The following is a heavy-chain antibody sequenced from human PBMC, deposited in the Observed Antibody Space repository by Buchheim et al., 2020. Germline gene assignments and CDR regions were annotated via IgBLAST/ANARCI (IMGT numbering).Heavy chain of an antibody. V-gene: IGHV1-46*01. CDR2: INPSCGSA. Sequence: QVQLVQSGAEVKKPGASVKVSCKASGYTFTSYDMHWVRQAPGQGLEWMGIINPSCGSASYAQKFQGRVTMTRDTSTSTVYMVLSSLRSEDTAVYSCATRSGYSSKNPFLLPDAFDIWGQGT. D-gene: IGHD3-22*01. J-gene: IGHJ3*02. CDR3: ATRSGYSSKNPFLLPDAFDI. CDR1: GYTFTSYD.